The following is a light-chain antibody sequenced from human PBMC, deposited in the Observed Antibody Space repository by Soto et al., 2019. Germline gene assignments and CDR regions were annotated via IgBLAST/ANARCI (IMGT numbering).Light chain of an antibody. V-gene: IGLV1-40*01. CDR1: ASSIAARYD. CDR3: QSYDNSLNEWV. CDR2: GNN. J-gene: IGLJ3*02. Sequence: QSVLTQPPSVSGAPGQRVTISCTGTASSIAARYDVHWYQQIPGKVPKLLIYGNNNRPSGVPDRFSASKSGISASLAITGLQADDEADYYCQSYDNSLNEWVFGGGTKLTVL.